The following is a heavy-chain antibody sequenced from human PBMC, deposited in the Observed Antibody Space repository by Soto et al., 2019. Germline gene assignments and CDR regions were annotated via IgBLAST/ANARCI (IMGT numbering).Heavy chain of an antibody. CDR3: ARRDRYYGSGVYSMDV. CDR2: IWYDGSNK. V-gene: IGHV3-33*01. J-gene: IGHJ6*02. Sequence: GGSLRLSCAASGFTFSSYGMHWVRQAPGKGLEWVAVIWYDGSNKYYADSVKGRFTISRDNSKNTLYLQMNSLRAEDTAVYYCARRDRYYGSGVYSMDVWGQGTTVTVSS. D-gene: IGHD3-10*01. CDR1: GFTFSSYG.